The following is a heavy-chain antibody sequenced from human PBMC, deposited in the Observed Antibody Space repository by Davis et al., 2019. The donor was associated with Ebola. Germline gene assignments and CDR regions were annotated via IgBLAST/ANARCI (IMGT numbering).Heavy chain of an antibody. CDR2: ISTNGENT. J-gene: IGHJ4*02. CDR1: GFTFSSYA. CDR3: VKDRFTVVVVHGGFDY. V-gene: IGHV3-64D*06. Sequence: GESLKIFCSASGFTFSSYAMHWVRQAPGKGLESVSRISTNGENTYYAESVKGRFTISRDNSKDTLYLQMRSLRTEDTAVYYCVKDRFTVVVVHGGFDYWGQGTLVTVSS. D-gene: IGHD2-15*01.